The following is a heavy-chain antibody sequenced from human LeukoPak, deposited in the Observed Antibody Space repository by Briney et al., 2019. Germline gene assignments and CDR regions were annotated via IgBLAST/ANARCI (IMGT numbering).Heavy chain of an antibody. Sequence: PGGSLRLSCAASGFTFSDYYMSWIRQAPGKGLEWVSYISSSGSTIYYADSVKGRFTISRDNAQNSLYLQMNSLRAEDTAVYYCARDYYDSSALRFDYWGQGTLVTVSS. V-gene: IGHV3-11*01. CDR2: ISSSGSTI. D-gene: IGHD3-22*01. CDR3: ARDYYDSSALRFDY. CDR1: GFTFSDYY. J-gene: IGHJ4*02.